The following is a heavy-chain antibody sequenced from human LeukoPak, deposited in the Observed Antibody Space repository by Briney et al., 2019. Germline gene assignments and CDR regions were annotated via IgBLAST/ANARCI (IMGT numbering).Heavy chain of an antibody. CDR2: ISGSGGST. V-gene: IGHV3-23*01. CDR3: AKVMRFCSGSGCYTYYYYGMDV. Sequence: GGSLRLSCAASGLTFSSYALNWVRQAPGKGLEWVSAISGSGGSTYYADSVKGRFTVSRDNSRNTLSLQMNSLRAEDTAKYYCAKVMRFCSGSGCYTYYYYGMDVWGQGITVTVSS. D-gene: IGHD2-2*01. J-gene: IGHJ6*02. CDR1: GLTFSSYA.